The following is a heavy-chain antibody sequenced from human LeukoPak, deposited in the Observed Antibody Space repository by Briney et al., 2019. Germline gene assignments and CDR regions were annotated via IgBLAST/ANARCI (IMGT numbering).Heavy chain of an antibody. V-gene: IGHV3-7*01. Sequence: GGSLRLSCAASGFNFRNSWMSWVRQAPGKGLEWVANINQDGTKKYYVDSVKGRFTISRDDARNSLSLQMNSLRAEDTAVYYCAKDATSELRFLEWLSGAAFDIWGQGTMVTVSS. D-gene: IGHD3-3*01. J-gene: IGHJ3*02. CDR2: INQDGTKK. CDR1: GFNFRNSW. CDR3: AKDATSELRFLEWLSGAAFDI.